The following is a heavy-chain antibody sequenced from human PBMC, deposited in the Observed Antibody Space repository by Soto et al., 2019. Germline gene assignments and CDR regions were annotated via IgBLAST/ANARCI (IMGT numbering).Heavy chain of an antibody. CDR2: IKSKTDGGTT. D-gene: IGHD6-25*01. Sequence: NPGGSLRLSCAASGFTFSNAWMSWVRQAPGKGLEWVGRIKSKTDGGTTDYAAPVKGRFTISRDDSKNTLYLQMNSLKTEDTAVYYCTTDLGQRDYYYYGMDVWGQGTTVTVSS. V-gene: IGHV3-15*01. J-gene: IGHJ6*02. CDR3: TTDLGQRDYYYYGMDV. CDR1: GFTFSNAW.